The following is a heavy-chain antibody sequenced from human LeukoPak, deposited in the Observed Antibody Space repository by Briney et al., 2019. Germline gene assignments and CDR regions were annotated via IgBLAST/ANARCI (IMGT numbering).Heavy chain of an antibody. D-gene: IGHD2-15*01. Sequence: SETLSLTCTVSGGSISSYYWSWIRQPPGKGLEWIGYIYYSGSTNYNPSLKSRVTISVDTSKNQFSLKLSSVTAADTAVYYCARDSPCSGGSCYSDWFDPWGQGTLVTVSS. J-gene: IGHJ5*02. V-gene: IGHV4-59*01. CDR2: IYYSGST. CDR1: GGSISSYY. CDR3: ARDSPCSGGSCYSDWFDP.